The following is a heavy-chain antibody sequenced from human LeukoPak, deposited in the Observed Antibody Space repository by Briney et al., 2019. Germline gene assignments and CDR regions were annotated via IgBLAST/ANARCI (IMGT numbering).Heavy chain of an antibody. CDR1: GFTFDDYG. J-gene: IGHJ4*02. D-gene: IGHD5-12*01. CDR2: INWNGGST. CDR3: AKMGFNIVANGGDY. Sequence: PGGSLRLSCAASGFTFDDYGMSWVRQAPGKGLEWVSGINWNGGSTGYADSVKGRFTISRDNSKNTLYLQMNSLRAEDTAVYYCAKMGFNIVANGGDYWGQGTLVTVSS. V-gene: IGHV3-20*04.